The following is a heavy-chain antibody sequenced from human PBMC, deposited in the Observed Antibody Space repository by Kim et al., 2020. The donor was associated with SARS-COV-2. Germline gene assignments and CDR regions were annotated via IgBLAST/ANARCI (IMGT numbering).Heavy chain of an antibody. CDR3: ARSSIGYCSSTSCYFRAFDI. Sequence: GASLKISCKGSGYSFTSYWIGWVRQMPGKGLEWMGIIYPGDSDTRYSPSFQGQVTISADKSISTAYLQWSSLKASDTAMYYCARSSIGYCSSTSCYFRAFDIWGQGTMVTVSS. CDR1: GYSFTSYW. D-gene: IGHD2-2*01. J-gene: IGHJ3*02. CDR2: IYPGDSDT. V-gene: IGHV5-51*01.